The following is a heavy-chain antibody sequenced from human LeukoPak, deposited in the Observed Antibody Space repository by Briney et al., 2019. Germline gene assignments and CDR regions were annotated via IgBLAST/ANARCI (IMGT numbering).Heavy chain of an antibody. Sequence: SQTLSLTCAISGDSVSSNNAAWNWIRQSPSRGLEWLGRTYHRSKWYTDYAMSVKSRMTINPDTSKNQFSLQLNSVTPEDTAIYYCARVYSTNGWFADYWGQGTLVTVSA. D-gene: IGHD2-8*01. CDR2: TYHRSKWYT. V-gene: IGHV6-1*01. CDR1: GDSVSSNNAA. CDR3: ARVYSTNGWFADY. J-gene: IGHJ4*02.